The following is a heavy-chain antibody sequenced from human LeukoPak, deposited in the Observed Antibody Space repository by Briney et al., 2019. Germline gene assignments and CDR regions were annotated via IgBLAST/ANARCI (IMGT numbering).Heavy chain of an antibody. CDR1: GFTFTNHD. J-gene: IGHJ5*02. D-gene: IGHD3-10*01. CDR2: MNPINGNT. CDR3: VRDGEGVAISVNYWFAP. Sequence: ASVKVSCKATGFTFTNHDINWVRQATGQGLEWMGWMNPINGNTGYAQKFQGRVTMTRDTSISTAYMELRSLTSEDTAVYYCVRDGEGVAISVNYWFAPWGQGPWSPSPQ. V-gene: IGHV1-8*01.